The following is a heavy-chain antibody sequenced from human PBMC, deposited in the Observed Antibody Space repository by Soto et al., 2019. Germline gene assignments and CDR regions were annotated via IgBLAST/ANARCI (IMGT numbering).Heavy chain of an antibody. CDR2: IYHSGST. J-gene: IGHJ6*02. CDR3: AREALGGMDV. Sequence: PSETLSLICAVSGGSISSGGYSWSWIRQPPGKGLEWIGYIYHSGSTYYNPSLKSRVTISVDRSKNQFSLKLSSVTAADTAVYYCAREALGGMDVWGQGTTVTVSS. D-gene: IGHD3-16*02. CDR1: GGSISSGGYS. V-gene: IGHV4-30-2*01.